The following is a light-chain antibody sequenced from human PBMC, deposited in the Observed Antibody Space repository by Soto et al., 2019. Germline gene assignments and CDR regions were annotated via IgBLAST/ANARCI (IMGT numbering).Light chain of an antibody. J-gene: IGLJ1*01. CDR2: DVT. CDR1: SSDVGDYDY. Sequence: QSALTQPASVSGSPGQSITISCTGTSSDVGDYDYVSWYQHLPGKAPKLLIYDVTTRPSAVSNRFSGSKSGNTAALAISGLQAEDEADYYCSAYRSSNPPVVFGTGTKVTVL. CDR3: SAYRSSNPPVV. V-gene: IGLV2-14*03.